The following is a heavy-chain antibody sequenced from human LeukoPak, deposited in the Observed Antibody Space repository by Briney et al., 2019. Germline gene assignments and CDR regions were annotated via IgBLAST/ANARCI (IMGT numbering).Heavy chain of an antibody. J-gene: IGHJ6*03. V-gene: IGHV4-4*08. D-gene: IGHD3-10*01. CDR2: IYTSGST. Sequence: SETLSLTCTVSGGSISTYHWSWIRQPPGKGLEWIGYIYTSGSTRYNPPLNSRVTISVDTSKNQFSLKLSSVTAADTAVYYCARRITYMDVWGNGTTVTVSS. CDR3: ARRITYMDV. CDR1: GGSISTYH.